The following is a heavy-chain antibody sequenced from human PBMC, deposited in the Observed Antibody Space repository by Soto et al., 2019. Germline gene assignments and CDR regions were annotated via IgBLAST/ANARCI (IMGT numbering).Heavy chain of an antibody. CDR3: ARDDFYDTSGYLALFDY. CDR1: GFTFSSYS. Sequence: SGGSLRLSCAASGFTFSSYSMNWVRQAPGKGLEWVSYISSSSSTIYYADSVKGRFTISRDNAKNSLYLQMNSLRDEDTAVYYCARDDFYDTSGYLALFDYWGQGTLVPVSS. CDR2: ISSSSSTI. D-gene: IGHD3-22*01. J-gene: IGHJ4*02. V-gene: IGHV3-48*02.